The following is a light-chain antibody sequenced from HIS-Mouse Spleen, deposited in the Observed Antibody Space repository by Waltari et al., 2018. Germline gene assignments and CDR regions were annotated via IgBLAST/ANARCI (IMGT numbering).Light chain of an antibody. CDR2: DVS. V-gene: IGLV2-14*03. CDR3: SSYTSSSTNWV. CDR1: SRDVGGHHY. J-gene: IGLJ3*02. Sequence: QSALTQPASVSGSPGQSIPISCTGTSRDVGGHHYVSWYQQHPGKAPKLMIYDVSNRPSGVSNRFSGSKSGNTASLTISGLQAEDEADYYCSSYTSSSTNWVFGGGTKLTVL.